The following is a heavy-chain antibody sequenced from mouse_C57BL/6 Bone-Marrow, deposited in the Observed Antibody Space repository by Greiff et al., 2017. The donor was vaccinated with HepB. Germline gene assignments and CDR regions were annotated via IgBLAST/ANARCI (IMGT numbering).Heavy chain of an antibody. D-gene: IGHD2-3*01. V-gene: IGHV1-18*01. J-gene: IGHJ2*01. CDR2: ISPNNGGT. CDR1: GYTFTDYN. Sequence: EVQLQQSGPELVKPGASVKIPCKASGYTFTDYNMDWVKQSHGKSLEWIGDISPNNGGTIYNQKFKGKATLTVDKSSSTAYMELRSLTSEDTAVYYCARWLLYFDYWGQGTTLTVSS. CDR3: ARWLLYFDY.